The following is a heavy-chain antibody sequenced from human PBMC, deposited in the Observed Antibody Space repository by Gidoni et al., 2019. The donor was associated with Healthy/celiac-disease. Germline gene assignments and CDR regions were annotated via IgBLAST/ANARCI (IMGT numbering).Heavy chain of an antibody. D-gene: IGHD3-22*01. J-gene: IGHJ4*02. Sequence: EVQLVESGGGLVQPGGSLRLSCAAAGFTFSRYAMSWVRQAPGKGLEWVSAISGSGGSTYYADSVKGRFTISRDNSKNTLYLQMNSLRAEDTAVYYCAKHKLGYDSSGYSAPFDYWGQGTLVTVSS. V-gene: IGHV3-23*04. CDR1: GFTFSRYA. CDR3: AKHKLGYDSSGYSAPFDY. CDR2: ISGSGGST.